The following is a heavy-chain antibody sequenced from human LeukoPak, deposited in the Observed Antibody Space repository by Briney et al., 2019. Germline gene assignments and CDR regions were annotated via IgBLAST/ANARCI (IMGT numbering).Heavy chain of an antibody. CDR3: ARGRYDILTGYYIFDY. V-gene: IGHV4-59*01. Sequence: SETLSLTCTVSGGSISSYYWSWIRQPPGKGLEWIGYIYYSGSTNYNPSLKSRVTISVDTSKNQFSLKLSSVTAADTAVYYCARGRYDILTGYYIFDYWGQGTLVTVSS. J-gene: IGHJ4*02. D-gene: IGHD3-9*01. CDR1: GGSISSYY. CDR2: IYYSGST.